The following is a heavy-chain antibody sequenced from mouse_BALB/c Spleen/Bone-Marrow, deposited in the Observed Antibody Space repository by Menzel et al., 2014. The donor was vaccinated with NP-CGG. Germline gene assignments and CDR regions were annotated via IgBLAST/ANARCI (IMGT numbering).Heavy chain of an antibody. D-gene: IGHD1-1*01. V-gene: IGHV6-6*02. Sequence: EVQGVESGGGLVQPGGSMKLSCVASGFTFSNYWMNWVRQSPEKGLEWVAEIRLKSNSYATHYAESVKGRFTISRDDSKSSVYLQMNNLRAEDTGIYYCTSITPWFAYWGQGTLVTVSA. CDR3: TSITPWFAY. CDR1: GFTFSNYW. J-gene: IGHJ3*01. CDR2: IRLKSNSYAT.